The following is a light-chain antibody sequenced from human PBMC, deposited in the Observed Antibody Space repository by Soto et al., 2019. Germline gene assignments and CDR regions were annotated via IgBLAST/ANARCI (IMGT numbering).Light chain of an antibody. CDR2: DAS. Sequence: DIQMTQSPSSLSASEGDRVSIRCQASQDIRNYLNWYQQKPGKAPKLLIYDASNLETGVPSRFSGSGSGTHFDLTISSLQPEDIATYYCQQYDNLPITFGQGTRLEI. CDR3: QQYDNLPIT. CDR1: QDIRNY. J-gene: IGKJ5*01. V-gene: IGKV1-33*01.